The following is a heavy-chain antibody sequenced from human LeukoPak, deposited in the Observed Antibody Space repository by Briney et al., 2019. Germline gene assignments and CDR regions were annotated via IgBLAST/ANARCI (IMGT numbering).Heavy chain of an antibody. D-gene: IGHD3-22*01. CDR2: INPNRDIT. J-gene: IGHJ4*02. Sequence: ASVKVSCKASGYIFTAYYIHWVRQAPGQGPEWIEWINPNRDITNYAQKFQGGVTMTSDTSVTTAYMELSGLRSDDTAVYYCARGGRGFYDSSVSLDYWGQGTLVTVSS. CDR1: GYIFTAYY. CDR3: ARGGRGFYDSSVSLDY. V-gene: IGHV1-2*02.